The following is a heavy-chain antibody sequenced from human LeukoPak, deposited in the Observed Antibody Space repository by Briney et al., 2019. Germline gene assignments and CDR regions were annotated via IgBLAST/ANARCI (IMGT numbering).Heavy chain of an antibody. D-gene: IGHD2-2*01. V-gene: IGHV1-18*01. CDR3: ARDRGIVVVPAAMEFDP. J-gene: IGHJ5*02. CDR2: ISAYNGNT. CDR1: GYTFTSYG. Sequence: ASVKVSCKVSGYTFTSYGISWVRQAPGQGLEWMGWISAYNGNTNYAQKLQGRVTMTTDTSTSTAYMELRSLRSDDTAVYYCARDRGIVVVPAAMEFDPWGQGTLVTVSS.